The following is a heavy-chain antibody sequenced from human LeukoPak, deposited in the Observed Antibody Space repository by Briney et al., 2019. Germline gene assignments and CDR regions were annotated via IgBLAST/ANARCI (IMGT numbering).Heavy chain of an antibody. V-gene: IGHV4-34*01. CDR3: ARAVYDFWSGYPISRVFDY. Sequence: PSETLSLTCAVYGGSSSGYYWSWIRQPPGKGLEWIGEINHSGSTNYNPSLKSRVTISVDTSKNQFSLKLSSVTAADTAVYYCARAVYDFWSGYPISRVFDYWGQGTLVTVSS. D-gene: IGHD3-3*01. CDR1: GGSSSGYY. J-gene: IGHJ4*02. CDR2: INHSGST.